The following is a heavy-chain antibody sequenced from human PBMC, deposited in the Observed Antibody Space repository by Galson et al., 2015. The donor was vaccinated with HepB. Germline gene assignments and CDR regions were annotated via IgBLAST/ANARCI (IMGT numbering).Heavy chain of an antibody. J-gene: IGHJ4*02. V-gene: IGHV1-46*03. CDR1: GYTFTSYY. CDR3: ARVERDCSSTSCYNFDY. Sequence: SCKASGYTFTSYYMHWVRQAPGQGLEWMGIINPSGGSTSYAQKFQGRVTMTRDTSTSTVYMELSSLRSEDTAVYYCARVERDCSSTSCYNFDYWGQGTLVTVSS. CDR2: INPSGGST. D-gene: IGHD2-2*02.